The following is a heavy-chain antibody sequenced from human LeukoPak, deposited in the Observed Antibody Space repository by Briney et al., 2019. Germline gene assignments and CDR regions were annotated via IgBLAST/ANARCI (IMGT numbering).Heavy chain of an antibody. Sequence: SETLSLTCTVSGGSIRSYYWSWMRQPAGKGLEWIGRIYTSGSTNYNPSLKSRVSMSVDTSKNQVSLKLSSVTAADTAVYYCARDQSAAWYWYLDLGGRGTLVSVSS. CDR2: IYTSGST. CDR3: ARDQSAAWYWYLDL. CDR1: GGSIRSYY. D-gene: IGHD6-25*01. J-gene: IGHJ2*01. V-gene: IGHV4-4*07.